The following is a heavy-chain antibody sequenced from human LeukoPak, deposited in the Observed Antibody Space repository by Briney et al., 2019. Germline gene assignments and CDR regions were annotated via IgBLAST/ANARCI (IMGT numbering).Heavy chain of an antibody. J-gene: IGHJ4*02. Sequence: PSETLSLTCTVSGGSISSGDYYWSWLRQPPGKGLEWIGYIYYSGSTYYNPSLKSRVTISVDTSKNQFSLKLSSVTAADTAVYYCAREQGGPGHGGWAARPRGYFDYWGQGTLVTVSS. CDR3: AREQGGPGHGGWAARPRGYFDY. D-gene: IGHD6-6*01. CDR2: IYYSGST. CDR1: GGSISSGDYY. V-gene: IGHV4-30-4*01.